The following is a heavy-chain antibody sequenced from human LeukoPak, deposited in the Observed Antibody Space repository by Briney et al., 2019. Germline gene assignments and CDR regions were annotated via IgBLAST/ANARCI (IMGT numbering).Heavy chain of an antibody. D-gene: IGHD6-19*01. J-gene: IGHJ4*02. CDR3: ARDQIGSSGWYLPDY. CDR2: ISSSSSYI. CDR1: GFTFSSYS. V-gene: IGHV3-21*01. Sequence: GGSLRLSCAASGFTFSSYSMNWVRQAPGKGLEWFSSISSSSSYIYYADSVRGRFTISRDNAKNSLYLQMNSLRAEDTAVYYCARDQIGSSGWYLPDYWGQGTLVTVSS.